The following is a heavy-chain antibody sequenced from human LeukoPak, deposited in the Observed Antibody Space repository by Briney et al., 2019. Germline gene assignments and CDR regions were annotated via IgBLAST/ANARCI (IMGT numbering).Heavy chain of an antibody. Sequence: GGSLRLSCAASGFTFSSYGMHWVRQAPGKGLEWVAFIRYDGSNKYYADSVKGRFTISRDNSKNTLYLQMNSLRAEDTAVYYCAKGILRGYSSSWYDRQGGDAFDIWGQGTMVTVSS. J-gene: IGHJ3*02. D-gene: IGHD6-13*01. V-gene: IGHV3-30*02. CDR1: GFTFSSYG. CDR3: AKGILRGYSSSWYDRQGGDAFDI. CDR2: IRYDGSNK.